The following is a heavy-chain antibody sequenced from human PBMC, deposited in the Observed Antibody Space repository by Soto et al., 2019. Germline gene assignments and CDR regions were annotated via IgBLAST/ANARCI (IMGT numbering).Heavy chain of an antibody. Sequence: SETLSLTCTVSGGSISSYYWSWIRQPPGKGLEWIGYIYYSGSTNYNPSLKSRVTISVDTSKNQFSLKLSSVTAADTAVYYCARGSPRWDIVATTFDYWGQGTLVTVS. CDR2: IYYSGST. J-gene: IGHJ4*02. CDR1: GGSISSYY. V-gene: IGHV4-59*01. CDR3: ARGSPRWDIVATTFDY. D-gene: IGHD5-12*01.